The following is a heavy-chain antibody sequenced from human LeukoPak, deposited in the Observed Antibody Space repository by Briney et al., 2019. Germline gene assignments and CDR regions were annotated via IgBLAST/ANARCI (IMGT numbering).Heavy chain of an antibody. V-gene: IGHV1-18*01. D-gene: IGHD6-19*01. Sequence: ASVKVSCKASGYTFTSSGISWVRQAPGQGLEWMGWISAYNGDTDYAQKLQGRVTMTTDTSTSTAYMELRSLRSDDTAVYYCARDGVHSGREYYFDYWGQGTLVTVSS. CDR3: ARDGVHSGREYYFDY. CDR2: ISAYNGDT. J-gene: IGHJ4*02. CDR1: GYTFTSSG.